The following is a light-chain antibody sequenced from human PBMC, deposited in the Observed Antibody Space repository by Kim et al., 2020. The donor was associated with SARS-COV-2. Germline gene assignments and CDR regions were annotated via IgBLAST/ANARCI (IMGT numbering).Light chain of an antibody. V-gene: IGLV3-1*01. CDR1: KLGERF. Sequence: SYELTQPPSVSVSPGQTASITCSGDKLGERFASWYQQRPGQSPILILYQDSKRPSGIPERFSGSKSGNTATLSISGTQALDEADYYCQAWDSRTVIFGGG. J-gene: IGLJ2*01. CDR2: QDS. CDR3: QAWDSRTVI.